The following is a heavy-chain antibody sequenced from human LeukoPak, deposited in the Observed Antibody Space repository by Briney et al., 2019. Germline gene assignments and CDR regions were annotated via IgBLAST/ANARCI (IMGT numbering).Heavy chain of an antibody. CDR3: ARGSLVGATRNYLDY. J-gene: IGHJ4*02. D-gene: IGHD1-26*01. CDR2: IYPGDSDT. Sequence: GGSLKISWKGSGLRFTNYRIAWVRQIPGKGLEWMGIIYPGDSDTRYSPSFQGQVTISADKSISTAYVQWSSLKASDTAIYYCARGSLVGATRNYLDYWGQGTLVTVPS. CDR1: GLRFTNYR. V-gene: IGHV5-51*01.